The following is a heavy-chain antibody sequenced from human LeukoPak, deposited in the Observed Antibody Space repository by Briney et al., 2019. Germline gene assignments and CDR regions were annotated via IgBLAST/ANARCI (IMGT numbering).Heavy chain of an antibody. CDR2: MNPNSGNT. V-gene: IGHV1-8*01. D-gene: IGHD3-16*01. J-gene: IGHJ4*02. CDR1: GCTLTSYF. CDR3: ARRSNGGRQWFSDY. Sequence: ASVKDSRQATGCTLTSYFCHWVRQASGHGIDGVGWMNPNSGNTGYAQKFQGRVTMTRNTSISTAYMELSSLRSEDTAVYYCARRSNGGRQWFSDYWGQGTLVTVSS.